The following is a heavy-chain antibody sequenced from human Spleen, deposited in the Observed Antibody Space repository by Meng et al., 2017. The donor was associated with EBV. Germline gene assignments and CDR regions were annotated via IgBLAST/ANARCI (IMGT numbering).Heavy chain of an antibody. V-gene: IGHV4-39*01. Sequence: QLQLQESGPGLVKPSXXLSLTXTVCGGSISSSSYYWGWIRQPPGKGLEWIGSIYYSGSTYYNPSLKSRVTISVDTSKNQFSLKLSSVTAADTAVYYCARLPEGDYSADYFDYWGQGTLVTVSS. CDR2: IYYSGST. CDR3: ARLPEGDYSADYFDY. J-gene: IGHJ4*02. D-gene: IGHD4-17*01. CDR1: GGSISSSSYY.